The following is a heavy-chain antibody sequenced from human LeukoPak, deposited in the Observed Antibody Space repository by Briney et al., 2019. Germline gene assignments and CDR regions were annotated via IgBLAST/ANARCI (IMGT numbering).Heavy chain of an antibody. CDR1: GGSVSSGSYY. J-gene: IGHJ5*02. D-gene: IGHD1-26*01. Sequence: SETLSLTCTVSGGSVSSGSYYWSWIRQPPGKGLEWIGYIYYSGSTNYNPSLKSRVTISVDTSKNQFSLKLSSVTAADTAVYYCARPGKWELTSRFRPNNWFDPWGQGTLVTVSS. CDR2: IYYSGST. V-gene: IGHV4-61*01. CDR3: ARPGKWELTSRFRPNNWFDP.